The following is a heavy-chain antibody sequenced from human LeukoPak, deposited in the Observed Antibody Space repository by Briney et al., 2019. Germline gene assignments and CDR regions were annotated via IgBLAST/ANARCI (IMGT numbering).Heavy chain of an antibody. CDR3: TTDGIKAAGTPDY. Sequence: PGGSLRLSCSASGFTFSSYAMHWVRQAPGKALEYVSAISSNGGSTYYADSVKGRYTISRDDSKNTLFLQMNSLKTEDTAVYYCTTDGIKAAGTPDYWGQGTLVTVSS. V-gene: IGHV3-64*04. D-gene: IGHD6-13*01. CDR1: GFTFSSYA. CDR2: ISSNGGST. J-gene: IGHJ4*02.